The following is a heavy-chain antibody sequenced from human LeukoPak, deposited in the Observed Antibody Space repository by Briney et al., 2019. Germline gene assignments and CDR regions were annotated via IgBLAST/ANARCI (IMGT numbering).Heavy chain of an antibody. V-gene: IGHV4-39*01. Sequence: PAETLSLTCSLSGGSIISSSYYWAWIRQPPGMGLEWIGSIYYSGITYYNSSLKSRATVYVDTSRNQFFMHLISVTAADTAVYYCARRNGHSWDVGNWFDPWGQGTLVTVSS. J-gene: IGHJ5*02. CDR1: GGSIISSSYY. D-gene: IGHD6-13*01. CDR2: IYYSGIT. CDR3: ARRNGHSWDVGNWFDP.